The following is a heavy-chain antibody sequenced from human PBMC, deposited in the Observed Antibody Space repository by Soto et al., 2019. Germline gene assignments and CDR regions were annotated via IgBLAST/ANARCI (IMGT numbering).Heavy chain of an antibody. J-gene: IGHJ4*01. Sequence: GGSLRLSCAASGFTFSSYAMHWVRQAPGKGLEWVAVISYDGSNKYYADSVKGRFTISRDNSKNTLYLQMNSLRAEDTAVYYCPRGWQLDNLYGGFDYWGQGTLVTVSS. V-gene: IGHV3-30-3*01. CDR3: PRGWQLDNLYGGFDY. CDR1: GFTFSSYA. CDR2: ISYDGSNK. D-gene: IGHD6-6*01.